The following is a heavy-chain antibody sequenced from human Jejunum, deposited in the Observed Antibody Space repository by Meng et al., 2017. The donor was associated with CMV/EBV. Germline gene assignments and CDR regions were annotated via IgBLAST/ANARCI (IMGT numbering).Heavy chain of an antibody. CDR2: IYGAPRET. V-gene: IGHV3-23*03. J-gene: IGHJ4*02. Sequence: SGFTFRAYCISWVRQAPGKGPEWVGIIYGAPRETYYADSVRGRFTISRDDSKNTVYLQMNSLRADDTAMYYCAKDKTPDGLFNFDFWGQGTRVTVSS. D-gene: IGHD1-14*01. CDR1: GFTFRAYC. CDR3: AKDKTPDGLFNFDF.